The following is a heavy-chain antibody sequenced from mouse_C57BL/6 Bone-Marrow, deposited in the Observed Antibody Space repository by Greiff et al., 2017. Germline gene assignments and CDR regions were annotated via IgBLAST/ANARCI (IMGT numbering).Heavy chain of an antibody. Sequence: QVQLQQSGPELVRPGVSVKISCKGSGYTFTDYAMHWVKQSHAKSLEWIGVISNYYGDASYNQKLKDKATMTVDKSSSTAYMELARLTSEDSAVYYCARGGYYGYDSFDYWGQGTTLTVSS. CDR1: GYTFTDYA. CDR2: ISNYYGDA. D-gene: IGHD2-2*01. J-gene: IGHJ2*01. V-gene: IGHV1-67*01. CDR3: ARGGYYGYDSFDY.